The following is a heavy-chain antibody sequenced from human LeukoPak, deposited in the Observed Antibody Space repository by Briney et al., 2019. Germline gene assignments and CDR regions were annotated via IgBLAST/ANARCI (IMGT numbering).Heavy chain of an antibody. V-gene: IGHV1-2*02. Sequence: ASVKVSCKASGYTFTGNYMHWVRQAPGQGLEWMGWINPNSGGTNYAQKFQGRVTMTRDTSIGTAYMELNRLRSDDTAVYYCAKWGLRYFDWLGWENWLDPWGQGTLVTVSS. D-gene: IGHD3-9*01. CDR3: AKWGLRYFDWLGWENWLDP. CDR1: GYTFTGNY. J-gene: IGHJ5*02. CDR2: INPNSGGT.